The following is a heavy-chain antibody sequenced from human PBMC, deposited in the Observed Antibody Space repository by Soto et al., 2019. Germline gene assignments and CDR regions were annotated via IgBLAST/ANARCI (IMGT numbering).Heavy chain of an antibody. CDR1: GGTFSSYA. CDR2: IIPIFGTA. CDR3: ARDLEVVAATLGHYYYYGMDV. Sequence: QVQLVQSGAEVKKPGSSVKVSCKASGGTFSSYAISWVRQAPGQGLEWMGGIIPIFGTANYAKKFQGRVTITADESTTTAYMELSSLRSEDTVVYYCARDLEVVAATLGHYYYYGMDVWGQGTTVTVSS. D-gene: IGHD2-15*01. V-gene: IGHV1-69*01. J-gene: IGHJ6*02.